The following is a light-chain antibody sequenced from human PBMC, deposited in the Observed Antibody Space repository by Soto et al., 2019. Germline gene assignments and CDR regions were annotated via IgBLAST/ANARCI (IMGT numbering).Light chain of an antibody. CDR2: GAS. CDR1: QSVSSSY. CDR3: QQYKNGWS. Sequence: EIGLTQSPGTLSLYPWERATLSCRASQSVSSSYLAWYQQKPGQAPRLLIYGASSRATGIPDRFSGSGSGTDFTLTISSLQSEDFAVYYCQQYKNGWSFGQGTKVDIK. J-gene: IGKJ1*01. V-gene: IGKV3-20*01.